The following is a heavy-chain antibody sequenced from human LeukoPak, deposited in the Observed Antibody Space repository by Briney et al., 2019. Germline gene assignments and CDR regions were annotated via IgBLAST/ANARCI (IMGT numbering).Heavy chain of an antibody. CDR2: ISGGGVTT. Sequence: GASLRLSCAASGFTFTSYAMSWVRQAPGKGLEWVSTISGGGVTTYYADSVKGRFTISRDNSKNTVYLQMNSLGAEDTAIYYCATPWTAVATFHRLDYWGQGTLVTVSS. D-gene: IGHD3/OR15-3a*01. CDR3: ATPWTAVATFHRLDY. V-gene: IGHV3-23*01. J-gene: IGHJ4*02. CDR1: GFTFTSYA.